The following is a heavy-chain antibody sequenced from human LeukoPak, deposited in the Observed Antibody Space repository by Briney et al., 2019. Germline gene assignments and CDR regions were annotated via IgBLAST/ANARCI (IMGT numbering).Heavy chain of an antibody. CDR3: ARGDGDYLTGYYYGMDV. V-gene: IGHV3-21*04. Sequence: GGSLRLSCAASGFTFSSYSMNWVRQAPGKGLEWVSSISSSSSYICYADSVKGRFTISRDNAKNSLYLQMNSLRAEDTAVYYCARGDGDYLTGYYYGMDVWGQGTTVTVSS. CDR2: ISSSSSYI. D-gene: IGHD4-17*01. J-gene: IGHJ6*02. CDR1: GFTFSSYS.